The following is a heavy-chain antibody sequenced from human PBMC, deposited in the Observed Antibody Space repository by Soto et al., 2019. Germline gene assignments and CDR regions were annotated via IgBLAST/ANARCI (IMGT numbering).Heavy chain of an antibody. CDR3: AKGLIRSYSIPNPDYGLDV. D-gene: IGHD3-10*01. J-gene: IGHJ6*02. Sequence: GGSLRLSCAASGFTFTNYAMRWVRQAPGKGLEWVAAVSGSGGTTYYADSVRGRFTISRDNSKNTPYVQMNSLRAGDTAIYYCAKGLIRSYSIPNPDYGLDVWGQGTTVTVSS. CDR1: GFTFTNYA. CDR2: VSGSGGTT. V-gene: IGHV3-23*01.